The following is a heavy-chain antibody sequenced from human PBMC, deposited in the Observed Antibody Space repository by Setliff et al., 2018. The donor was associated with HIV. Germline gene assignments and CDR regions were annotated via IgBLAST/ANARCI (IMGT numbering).Heavy chain of an antibody. D-gene: IGHD3-22*01. CDR3: ASRVYYYDESAILREEGFVP. V-gene: IGHV4-38-2*02. Sequence: LSLTCIVSGYSISSGSYWGWIRQPPGKGLEWIGSIHHSGNTYYNPSLKSRVTMSLDASKNQFSLKLSSVTAADTAVYYCASRVYYYDESAILREEGFVPWGQGTLVTVSS. CDR2: IHHSGNT. J-gene: IGHJ5*02. CDR1: GYSISSGSY.